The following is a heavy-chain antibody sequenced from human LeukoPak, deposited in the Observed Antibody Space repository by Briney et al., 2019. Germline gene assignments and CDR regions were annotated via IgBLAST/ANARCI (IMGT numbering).Heavy chain of an antibody. CDR3: AKDRLGSSSTLDY. Sequence: GGSLRLSCAASGFTFSNYAILWVRQAPGKGLEWVAVISYDGSSKNFADSVKGRFTISRDNSKNTLYLQMNSLRAEDTAVYYCAKDRLGSSSTLDYWGQGTLVTVSS. V-gene: IGHV3-30-3*01. D-gene: IGHD6-6*01. CDR2: ISYDGSSK. J-gene: IGHJ4*02. CDR1: GFTFSNYA.